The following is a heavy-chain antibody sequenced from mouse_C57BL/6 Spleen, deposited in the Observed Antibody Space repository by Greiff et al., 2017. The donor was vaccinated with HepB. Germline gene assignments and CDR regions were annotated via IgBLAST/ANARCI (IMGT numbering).Heavy chain of an antibody. CDR2: IDPSDSYT. D-gene: IGHD2-1*01. CDR1: GYTFTSYW. Sequence: VQLQQPGAELVKPGASVKLSCKASGYTFTSYWMQWVKQRPGQGLEWIGEIDPSDSYTNYNQKFKGKATLTVDTSSSTAYMQLSSLTSEDSAVYYCARRNYVDFDVWGTGTTVTVSS. CDR3: ARRNYVDFDV. V-gene: IGHV1-50*01. J-gene: IGHJ1*03.